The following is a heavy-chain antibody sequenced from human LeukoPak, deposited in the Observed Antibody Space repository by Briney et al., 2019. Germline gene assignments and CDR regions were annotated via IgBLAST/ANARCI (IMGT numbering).Heavy chain of an antibody. Sequence: GGSLRLSCAASGFTFSSYGMHWVRQAPGKGLEWVAFIRYDGANKYYADSVNGRFTISRDNSKNTLYLQMNSLRAEDTALYYCAKGGSNSGPLFDYWGQGTLVTVSS. V-gene: IGHV3-30*02. D-gene: IGHD6-19*01. CDR2: IRYDGANK. J-gene: IGHJ4*02. CDR3: AKGGSNSGPLFDY. CDR1: GFTFSSYG.